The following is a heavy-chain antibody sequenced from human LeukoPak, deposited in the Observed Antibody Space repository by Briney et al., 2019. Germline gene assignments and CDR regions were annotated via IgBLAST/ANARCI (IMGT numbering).Heavy chain of an antibody. D-gene: IGHD3-10*01. Sequence: GGSLRLSCAASGFAFTDYRMHWVRQAPGKGLVWVSRINGDGSGTSYADSVKGRFTSSRDNAKNTVYLQMNSLRAEDTAVYYCTRDFYGIDYWGQGTLVTVSS. J-gene: IGHJ4*02. CDR3: TRDFYGIDY. CDR2: INGDGSGT. V-gene: IGHV3-74*01. CDR1: GFAFTDYR.